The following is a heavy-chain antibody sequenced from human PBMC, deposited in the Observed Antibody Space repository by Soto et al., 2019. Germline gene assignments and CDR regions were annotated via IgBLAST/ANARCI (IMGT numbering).Heavy chain of an antibody. J-gene: IGHJ5*02. V-gene: IGHV4-59*02. CDR2: IHYRGST. D-gene: IGHD6-19*01. Sequence: PSETLSLTCTVSGGSVSDLYWSWVRRPPGKGLEWIGYIHYRGSTEYNPSLKSRATISLGTSKNHFSLTMTSVTAADTAVYYCARGSSGWYGRLGSWGQGTLVTVSS. CDR3: ARGSSGWYGRLGS. CDR1: GGSVSDLY.